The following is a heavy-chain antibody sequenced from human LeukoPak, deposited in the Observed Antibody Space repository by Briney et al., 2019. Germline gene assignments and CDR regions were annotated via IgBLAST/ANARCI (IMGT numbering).Heavy chain of an antibody. CDR3: ATLNYYDSSGYYEGSPQDY. V-gene: IGHV1-46*01. CDR1: GYTFTSYY. Sequence: GASVKVSCKASGYTFTSYYMHWVRQAPGQGLEWMGIINPSGGSTSYAQKFQGRVTMTEDTSTDTAYMELSSLRSEDTAVYYCATLNYYDSSGYYEGSPQDYWGQGTLVTVSS. D-gene: IGHD3-22*01. J-gene: IGHJ4*02. CDR2: INPSGGST.